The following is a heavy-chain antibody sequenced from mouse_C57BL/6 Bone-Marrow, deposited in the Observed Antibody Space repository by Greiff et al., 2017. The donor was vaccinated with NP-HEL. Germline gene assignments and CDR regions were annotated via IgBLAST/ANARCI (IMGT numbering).Heavy chain of an antibody. V-gene: IGHV7-3*01. CDR3: ARFYFDY. Sequence: VQLKESGGGLIQPGGSLSLSCAASGFTFTDYYMSWVRQPPGKALEWLGFIRNKANGYTTEYSASVKGRFTISRDNSQSILYLQMNALRAEDSATYYCARFYFDYWGQGTTLTVSS. CDR1: GFTFTDYY. CDR2: IRNKANGYTT. J-gene: IGHJ2*01.